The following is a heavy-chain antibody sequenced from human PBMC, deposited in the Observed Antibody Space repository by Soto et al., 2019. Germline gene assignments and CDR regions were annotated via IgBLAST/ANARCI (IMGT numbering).Heavy chain of an antibody. CDR2: MSGTGGSP. Sequence: AGSLRLSCSSSEFELRHSIMTWVRQAPGKELDWVSGMSGTGGSPYYADSVKGRFTISRDNSKNTVYLQMNSLRAEDTAVYYCAKGGRKYYFYYFDSWGQGILVNVSS. CDR3: AKGGRKYYFYYFDS. CDR1: EFELRHSI. D-gene: IGHD1-26*01. V-gene: IGHV3-23*01. J-gene: IGHJ4*02.